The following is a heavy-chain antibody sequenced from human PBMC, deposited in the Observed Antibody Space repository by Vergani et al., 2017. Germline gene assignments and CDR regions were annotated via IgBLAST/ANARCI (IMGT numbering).Heavy chain of an antibody. J-gene: IGHJ4*02. Sequence: QLQLQESGSGLVKPSQTLSLTCPVSGGSISSGGYSWSWIRQPPGKGLEWIGYIYHSGSTYYNPSLKSRVTISVDRSKNQFSLKLSSVTAADTAVYYCARGAGYCSSTSCPPSAFDYWGQGTLVTVSS. CDR1: GGSISSGGYS. CDR2: IYHSGST. V-gene: IGHV4-30-2*01. CDR3: ARGAGYCSSTSCPPSAFDY. D-gene: IGHD2-2*01.